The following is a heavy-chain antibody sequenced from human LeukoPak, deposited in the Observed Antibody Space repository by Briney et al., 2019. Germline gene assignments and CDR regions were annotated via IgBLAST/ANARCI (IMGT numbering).Heavy chain of an antibody. J-gene: IGHJ6*03. D-gene: IGHD5-12*01. V-gene: IGHV3-53*01. Sequence: PGGSLRLSCAASGFTVSSNYMSWVRQAPGKGLEWVSVIYSGGSTYYADSVKGRFTISRDNSKNTLYLQMNSLRAEDTAVYYCARSLATSYYYMDVWGKGTTVTVSS. CDR3: ARSLATSYYYMDV. CDR1: GFTVSSNY. CDR2: IYSGGST.